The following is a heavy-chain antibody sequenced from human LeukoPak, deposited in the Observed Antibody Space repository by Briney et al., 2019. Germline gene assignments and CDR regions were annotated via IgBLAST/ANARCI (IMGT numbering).Heavy chain of an antibody. Sequence: SETLSLTCTVSGGSISSYYWSWIRQPPGKGLEWIGYIYYSGSTNYNPSLKSRVTISVDTSKNQFSLKLSSVTAADTAVYYCARHLGYYDSSGYYEEPYYFDYWGQGTLVTVSS. CDR1: GGSISSYY. CDR2: IYYSGST. J-gene: IGHJ4*02. CDR3: ARHLGYYDSSGYYEEPYYFDY. V-gene: IGHV4-59*08. D-gene: IGHD3-22*01.